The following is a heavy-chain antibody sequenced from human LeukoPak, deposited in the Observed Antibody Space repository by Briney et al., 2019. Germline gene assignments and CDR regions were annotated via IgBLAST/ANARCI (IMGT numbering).Heavy chain of an antibody. CDR3: ARVKSTSVAFDI. CDR1: GFTFSSYW. V-gene: IGHV3-7*01. J-gene: IGHJ3*02. CDR2: IKQDGSEK. D-gene: IGHD2-2*01. Sequence: PGGSLRLSCAASGFTFSSYWMSWVRQAPGKGLEWVANIKQDGSEKYYVDSVKGRFTISRDNAKNSLYLQMNSLRAEDTAVYHYARVKSTSVAFDIWGQGTMVTVSS.